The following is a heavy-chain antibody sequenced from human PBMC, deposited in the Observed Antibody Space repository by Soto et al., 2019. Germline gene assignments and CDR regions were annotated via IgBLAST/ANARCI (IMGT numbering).Heavy chain of an antibody. J-gene: IGHJ4*02. CDR2: IKQDGSEK. D-gene: IGHD4-17*01. CDR3: ARPRATVPSGIDYFDY. Sequence: GGSLRLSCAASGFTFSSYWMSWVRQAPGKGLEWVANIKQDGSEKYYVDSVKGRFTISRDNAKNSLYLQMNNLRAEDTAVYYCARPRATVPSGIDYFDYWGQGTLVTVSS. V-gene: IGHV3-7*01. CDR1: GFTFSSYW.